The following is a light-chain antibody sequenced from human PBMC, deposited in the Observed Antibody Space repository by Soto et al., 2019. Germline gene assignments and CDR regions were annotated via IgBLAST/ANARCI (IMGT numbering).Light chain of an antibody. CDR2: DAS. CDR1: QSISSW. J-gene: IGKJ1*01. CDR3: QQYNSYLWT. V-gene: IGKV1-5*01. Sequence: DIQMTQSPSTLSASVGDRVTITCRASQSISSWLAWYQQKPGKAPKLLIYDASSLESGVPSRFSGSGSGTEFTLTISSLQPDDFATYYCQQYNSYLWTFGQRTKVDI.